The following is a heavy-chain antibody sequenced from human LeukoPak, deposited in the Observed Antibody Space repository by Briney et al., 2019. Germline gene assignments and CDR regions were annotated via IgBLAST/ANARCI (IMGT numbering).Heavy chain of an antibody. CDR1: GGSISSYY. CDR2: FYTSGST. CDR3: ARDPNYHYDSGSHYFDY. V-gene: IGHV4-4*07. J-gene: IGHJ4*02. D-gene: IGHD3-10*01. Sequence: SETLSLTCTVSGGSISSYYWGWIRQPAGKGLEWIGRFYTSGSTNYNPSLKSRVTMSVDTSKNQFSLKLSSVTAADTAVYYCARDPNYHYDSGSHYFDYWGQGTLVTVSS.